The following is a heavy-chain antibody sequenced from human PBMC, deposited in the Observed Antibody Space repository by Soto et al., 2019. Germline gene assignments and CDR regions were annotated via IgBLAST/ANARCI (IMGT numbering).Heavy chain of an antibody. Sequence: SVNVSCKPSGGTFTNYAFSWVRQAPGQGLEWMGGIIPIFGTPDYAQNFQGRVTITADESTRTASMELSSLRSDDTAVYYCARERSVGYCITTTCPKPFYYYAMDVWGQETTVTVSS. J-gene: IGHJ6*02. D-gene: IGHD2-2*01. CDR2: IIPIFGTP. CDR1: GGTFTNYA. V-gene: IGHV1-69*13. CDR3: ARERSVGYCITTTCPKPFYYYAMDV.